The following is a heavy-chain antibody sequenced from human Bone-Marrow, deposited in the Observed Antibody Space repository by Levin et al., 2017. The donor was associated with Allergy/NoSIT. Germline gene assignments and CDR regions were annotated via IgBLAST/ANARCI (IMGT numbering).Heavy chain of an antibody. Sequence: GGSLRLSCRASGYTLTNNYMHWVRQAPGQGLEWMGLMNPNGRSTDYARKFQDRFTMTRDTSTSTVYMELSSLRSEDTAMYYCVREGDGYKYFDYWGQGTLITVSS. V-gene: IGHV1-46*01. J-gene: IGHJ4*02. CDR3: VREGDGYKYFDY. CDR1: GYTLTNNY. D-gene: IGHD5-24*01. CDR2: MNPNGRST.